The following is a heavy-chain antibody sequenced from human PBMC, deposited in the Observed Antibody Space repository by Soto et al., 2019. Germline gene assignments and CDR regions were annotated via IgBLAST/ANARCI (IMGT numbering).Heavy chain of an antibody. J-gene: IGHJ5*02. CDR3: ARHHGPTTSENWFDP. CDR1: GYTFFTYD. Sequence: QVHLVQSGVEVKTPGASVKVSCQASGYTFFTYDISWVRQAPGQGLEWMGWISTYSGDTKYAQKFRGRVTMTTDTSTTTAYLALRSLRSDDTAVYYCARHHGPTTSENWFDPWGQGTLVTVSS. CDR2: ISTYSGDT. V-gene: IGHV1-18*01. D-gene: IGHD5-12*01.